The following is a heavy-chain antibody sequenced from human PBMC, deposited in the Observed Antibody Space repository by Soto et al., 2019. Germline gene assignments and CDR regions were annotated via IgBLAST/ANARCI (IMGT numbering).Heavy chain of an antibody. CDR1: GYTFTGYY. J-gene: IGHJ5*02. V-gene: IGHV1-46*03. Sequence: ASVKVSCKASGYTFTGYYMHWVRQAPGQGLEWMGIINPSGGSTSYAQKFQGRVTMTRDTSTSTVYMELSSLRSEDTAVYYCAGHYGSGSFAFDPWGQGTLVTVSS. CDR2: INPSGGST. CDR3: AGHYGSGSFAFDP. D-gene: IGHD3-10*01.